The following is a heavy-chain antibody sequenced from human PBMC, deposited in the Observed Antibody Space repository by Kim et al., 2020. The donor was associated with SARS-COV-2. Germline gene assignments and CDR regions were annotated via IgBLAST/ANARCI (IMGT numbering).Heavy chain of an antibody. CDR2: INHSGST. CDR1: GGSFSGYY. CDR3: ATLRAGYCTNGVCGNWFDP. V-gene: IGHV4-34*01. Sequence: SETLSLTCAVYGGSFSGYYWSWIRQPPGKGLEWIGEINHSGSTNYNPSLKSRVTISVDTSKNQFSLKLSSVTAADTAVYYCATLRAGYCTNGVCGNWFDPWGQGTLVTVSS. D-gene: IGHD2-8*01. J-gene: IGHJ5*02.